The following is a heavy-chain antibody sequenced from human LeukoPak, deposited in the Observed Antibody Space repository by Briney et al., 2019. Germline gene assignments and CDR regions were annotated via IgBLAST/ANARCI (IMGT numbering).Heavy chain of an antibody. V-gene: IGHV3-23*01. CDR1: GFTFSSYA. Sequence: GGSLRLSCAASGFTFSSYAMSWVRQAPGKGLEWVSTISYSGGSTYYADSVKGRFAISRDSSKNTLYLQMNGLGGEDTAVYYCAKDDGGSPPDAFDIWGQGTLVTVSS. D-gene: IGHD3-10*01. CDR2: ISYSGGST. CDR3: AKDDGGSPPDAFDI. J-gene: IGHJ3*02.